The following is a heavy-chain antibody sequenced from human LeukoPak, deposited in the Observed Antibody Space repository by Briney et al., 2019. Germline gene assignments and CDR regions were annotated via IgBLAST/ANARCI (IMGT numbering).Heavy chain of an antibody. D-gene: IGHD4-23*01. Sequence: PGGSLRLSCAASGFTFSSYGMHWVRQAPGKGLEWVAVIWYDGSNKYYADSVKGRFTISRDNSKNTLYLQMNSLRAEDTAVYYWAKDGDGGNSGIDYWGQGTLVTVSS. CDR3: AKDGDGGNSGIDY. J-gene: IGHJ4*02. CDR1: GFTFSSYG. V-gene: IGHV3-33*06. CDR2: IWYDGSNK.